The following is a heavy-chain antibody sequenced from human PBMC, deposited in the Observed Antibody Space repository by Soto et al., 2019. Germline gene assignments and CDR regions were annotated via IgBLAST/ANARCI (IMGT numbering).Heavy chain of an antibody. V-gene: IGHV1-8*01. Sequence: QVQLVQSGAEVKKPGASVKVSCKASGYTFTSYDINWVRQATGQGLEWMGWMNPNSGNTGYAQKFQGRVTMTRNTSISTAYMELSSLRSEYTAVYYCARIYDFCSGYPYYYYYGMDVWGQVTTVTVSS. CDR3: ARIYDFCSGYPYYYYYGMDV. D-gene: IGHD3-3*01. CDR1: GYTFTSYD. J-gene: IGHJ6*02. CDR2: MNPNSGNT.